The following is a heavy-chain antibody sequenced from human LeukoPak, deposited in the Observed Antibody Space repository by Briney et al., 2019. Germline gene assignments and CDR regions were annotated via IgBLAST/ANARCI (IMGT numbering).Heavy chain of an antibody. V-gene: IGHV4-59*01. CDR2: ISYSGST. J-gene: IGHJ6*03. CDR3: ARLPKGYYNYRDV. Sequence: GTLRLSCAASGFTFSSYGMSWVRQAPGKGLEWIGYISYSGSTNYNPSLKSRVTISGDTSKNQVSLKLSSVTAADTAVYYCARLPKGYYNYRDVWGKGTTVTVSS. CDR1: GFTFSSYG.